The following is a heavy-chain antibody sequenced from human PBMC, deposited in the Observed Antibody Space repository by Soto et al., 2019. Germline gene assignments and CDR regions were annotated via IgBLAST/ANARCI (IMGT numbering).Heavy chain of an antibody. J-gene: IGHJ4*02. CDR2: ISGSGGST. V-gene: IGHV3-23*01. CDR1: GFTFSSYA. Sequence: GGSLRLSCAASGFTFSSYAMSWVRQAPGKGLEWVSAISGSGGSTYYADSVKGRFTISRDNSKNTLYLQMNSLRAEDTAVYYCAKEAGPELELRASDFDYWGQGTLVTVSS. D-gene: IGHD1-7*01. CDR3: AKEAGPELELRASDFDY.